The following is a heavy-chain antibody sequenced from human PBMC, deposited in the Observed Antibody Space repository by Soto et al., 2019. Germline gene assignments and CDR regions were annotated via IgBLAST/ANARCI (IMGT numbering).Heavy chain of an antibody. CDR3: ANGEGGSSPYFDY. Sequence: EVQLLESGGGLVQPGGSLRLSCAASGFTFSSYAMSWVRQAPGKGLEWASAISGSGGSTYYADSVKGRFTISRDNSKNTLYLQMNSLRAEDTAVYYCANGEGGSSPYFDYWGQGTLVTVSS. D-gene: IGHD6-6*01. V-gene: IGHV3-23*01. J-gene: IGHJ4*02. CDR2: ISGSGGST. CDR1: GFTFSSYA.